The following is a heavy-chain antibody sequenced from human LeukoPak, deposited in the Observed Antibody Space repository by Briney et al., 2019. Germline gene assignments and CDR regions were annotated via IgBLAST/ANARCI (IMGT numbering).Heavy chain of an antibody. CDR1: GGSFSGYY. J-gene: IGHJ5*02. CDR2: ICYSGST. CDR3: ARGFAYGSGSQLNWFDP. Sequence: SETLSLTCAVYGGSFSGYYWSWIRQHPGKGLEYIGHICYSGSTYYNPSLKSRVAISVDTSKNQFSLKVTSVTAADTAVYYCARGFAYGSGSQLNWFDPWGQGTLVTVSS. D-gene: IGHD3-10*01. V-gene: IGHV4-31*11.